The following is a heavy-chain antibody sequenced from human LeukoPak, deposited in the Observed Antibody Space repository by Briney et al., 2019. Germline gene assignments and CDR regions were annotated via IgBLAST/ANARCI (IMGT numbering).Heavy chain of an antibody. Sequence: PSETLSLTCAVYGGSFSGYYWSWIRQPPGKGLEWIGDINHSGSTNYNLSLKGRVTISVDTSKNQFSLKLSSETAADTAVYYCAREVVGCSGGSCYAYYYYYYGMDVWGQGTTVTVSS. CDR1: GGSFSGYY. CDR3: AREVVGCSGGSCYAYYYYYYGMDV. D-gene: IGHD2-15*01. V-gene: IGHV4-34*01. CDR2: INHSGST. J-gene: IGHJ6*02.